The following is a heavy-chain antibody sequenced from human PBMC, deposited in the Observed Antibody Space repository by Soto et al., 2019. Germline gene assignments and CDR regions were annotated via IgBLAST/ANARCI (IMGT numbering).Heavy chain of an antibody. D-gene: IGHD2-2*01. CDR1: GFIFSNYA. J-gene: IGHJ4*02. CDR3: AKGAVVVPAAPFDY. Sequence: GSLRLSCAASGFIFSNYAMNWVRQGPGKGLEWVSVGGEAVSTKCADSVKGRCTVSRDNSKNTLYLQMDSLRAEDTAVYYCAKGAVVVPAAPFDYWGQGTLVTVSS. CDR2: GGEAVST. V-gene: IGHV3-23*01.